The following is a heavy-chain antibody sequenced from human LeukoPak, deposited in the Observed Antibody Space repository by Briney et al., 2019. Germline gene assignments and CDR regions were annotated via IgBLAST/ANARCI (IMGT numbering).Heavy chain of an antibody. CDR3: AKRGGGSFYFDY. V-gene: IGHV3-64*01. D-gene: IGHD1-26*01. Sequence: QTGRSLRLSCAASGLTFSSYAMYWVRQAPGKGLEYVSAISSNGGTTYYANSVKGRFTISRDNSKNALYLQMGSLRAEDMAVYYCAKRGGGSFYFDYWGQGTLVTVSS. J-gene: IGHJ4*02. CDR1: GLTFSSYA. CDR2: ISSNGGTT.